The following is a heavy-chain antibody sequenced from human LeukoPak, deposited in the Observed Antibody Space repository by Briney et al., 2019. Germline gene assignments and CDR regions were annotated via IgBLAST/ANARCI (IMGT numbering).Heavy chain of an antibody. J-gene: IGHJ4*02. CDR3: ARGVSRSGLGY. Sequence: SETLSLTCTVSGGSISSYYWSWIRQPPGKGLEWIGYIYYSGSTNYNPSLKSRVTISVDTSMNQFSLKLSSVTAADTAVYYCARGVSRSGLGYWGQGTLVTVSS. CDR2: IYYSGST. D-gene: IGHD1-14*01. CDR1: GGSISSYY. V-gene: IGHV4-59*01.